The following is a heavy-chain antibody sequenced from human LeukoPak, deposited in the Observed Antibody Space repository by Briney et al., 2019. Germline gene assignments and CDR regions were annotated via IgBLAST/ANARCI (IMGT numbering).Heavy chain of an antibody. CDR2: IHYSGST. CDR3: ARDGYNYGLDRFDY. J-gene: IGHJ4*02. V-gene: IGHV4-39*07. D-gene: IGHD1-1*01. CDR1: GGSISSSSYY. Sequence: SETLSLTCTVSGGSISSSSYYWGWIRQPPGKGLEWIGSIHYSGSTYYNPSLKSRVTISVDTSKNQFSLKLSSVTAADTAVYYCARDGYNYGLDRFDYWGQGTLVTVSS.